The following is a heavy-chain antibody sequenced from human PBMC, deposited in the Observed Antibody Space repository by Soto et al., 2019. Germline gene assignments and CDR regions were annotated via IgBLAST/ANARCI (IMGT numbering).Heavy chain of an antibody. CDR1: GFSFNTYA. J-gene: IGHJ6*02. V-gene: IGHV3-30*01. CDR3: ARDGSDGTGARDV. D-gene: IGHD1-26*01. Sequence: QVQLVESGGGVVQPGRSLRLSCAASGFSFNTYAMNWVRQAPGKGLEWLALISYDGSIKYYADSVKGRFTLSRENSQNMLYLQMHSLRADDTAVYYCARDGSDGTGARDVWGQGTTVTVSS. CDR2: ISYDGSIK.